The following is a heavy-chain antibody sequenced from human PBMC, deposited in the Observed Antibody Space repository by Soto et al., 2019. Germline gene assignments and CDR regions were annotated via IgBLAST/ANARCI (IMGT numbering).Heavy chain of an antibody. V-gene: IGHV4-30-4*01. J-gene: IGHJ3*02. D-gene: IGHD3-22*01. CDR2: IYYSGST. CDR1: GGSISSGDYY. Sequence: PSETLSLTCTVSGGSISSGDYYWSWIRQPPGKGLEWIGYIYYSGSTYYNPSLKSRVTISVDTSKNQFSLKLSSVTAADTAVYYCARVNYYDSSGYYEGDAFDIWGQGTMVTVSS. CDR3: ARVNYYDSSGYYEGDAFDI.